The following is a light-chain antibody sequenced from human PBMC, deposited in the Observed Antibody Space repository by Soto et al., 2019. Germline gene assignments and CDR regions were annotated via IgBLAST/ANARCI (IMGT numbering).Light chain of an antibody. CDR1: KLGNKY. CDR3: QAWDSSMGV. J-gene: IGLJ3*02. Sequence: SYELTQPPSVSVSPGQTASITCSGDKLGNKYACWYQQKPGQSPVLVIYQDGKRPSGIPERFSGSNSGNTATLTISGTQAMDEADYYCQAWDSSMGVFGGGTKLTVL. V-gene: IGLV3-1*01. CDR2: QDG.